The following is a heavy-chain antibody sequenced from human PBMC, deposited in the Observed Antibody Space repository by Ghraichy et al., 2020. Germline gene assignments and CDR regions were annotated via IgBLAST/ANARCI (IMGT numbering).Heavy chain of an antibody. CDR3: ARDDTCSGGSCYSF. Sequence: GGSLRLSCAASGFTFSNYLMTWVRQAPGKGLEWVANIKQDGGERYYVDSVKGRFTISRDNAKNSLYLQMNSLGAEDTAVYYCARDDTCSGGSCYSFWGQGTLVTVSS. CDR1: GFTFSNYL. CDR2: IKQDGGER. V-gene: IGHV3-7*01. J-gene: IGHJ4*02. D-gene: IGHD2-15*01.